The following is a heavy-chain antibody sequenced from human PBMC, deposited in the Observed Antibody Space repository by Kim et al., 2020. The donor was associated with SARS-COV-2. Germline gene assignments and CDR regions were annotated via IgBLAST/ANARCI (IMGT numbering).Heavy chain of an antibody. Sequence: GESLKISCKGSGYSLTNYWIGWVRQMPGKGLEWMGIIYPGDSDTRYSPSFQGQVTISADRSISTAYLQWSSLKASDTAMYYCATTGIAAAGKYYFDYWGQGTLVTVSS. J-gene: IGHJ4*02. D-gene: IGHD6-13*01. CDR1: GYSLTNYW. CDR3: ATTGIAAAGKYYFDY. V-gene: IGHV5-51*06. CDR2: IYPGDSDT.